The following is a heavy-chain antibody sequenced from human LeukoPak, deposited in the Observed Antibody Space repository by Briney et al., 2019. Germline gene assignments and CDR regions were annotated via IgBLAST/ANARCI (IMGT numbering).Heavy chain of an antibody. CDR1: GGSISSYY. V-gene: IGHV4-4*07. CDR3: ARDGSYHFDSSGEFDY. D-gene: IGHD3-22*01. Sequence: SETLSLTCTVSGGSISSYYWSWIRQPAGKGLEWIGRVYTSGSTNYNPSLKSRVTMSVDTSKNQFSLRLSSVTAADTAVYYCARDGSYHFDSSGEFDYWGQGILVTVSS. CDR2: VYTSGST. J-gene: IGHJ4*02.